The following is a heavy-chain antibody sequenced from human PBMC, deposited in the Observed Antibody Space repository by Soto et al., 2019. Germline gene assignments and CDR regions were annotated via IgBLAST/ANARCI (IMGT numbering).Heavy chain of an antibody. CDR2: INHRGST. V-gene: IGHV4-34*01. Sequence: PSETLSLTCAVYGGSFSGYYWSWIRQPPGKGLEWIGEINHRGSTNYNPSLTSRVTISVDTSKNQFSLMLSSVPAADTAVYDCARVRGLRFLEWQYGMDVWGRGTTVTVSS. CDR1: GGSFSGYY. CDR3: ARVRGLRFLEWQYGMDV. J-gene: IGHJ6*02. D-gene: IGHD3-3*01.